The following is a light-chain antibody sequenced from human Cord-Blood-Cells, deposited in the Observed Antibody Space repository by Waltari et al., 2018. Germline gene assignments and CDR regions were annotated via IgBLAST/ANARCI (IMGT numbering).Light chain of an antibody. CDR1: QSISSY. Sequence: DIQMTQYPSSLSASVGDRVTITCRASQSISSYLNWYQQKPGKAPKLLIYAASSLQSGVPSRFSGSGSGTDFTLTISRLQPEDFATYYCQQSYSTPLTFGGGTKVEIK. J-gene: IGKJ4*01. V-gene: IGKV1-39*01. CDR2: AAS. CDR3: QQSYSTPLT.